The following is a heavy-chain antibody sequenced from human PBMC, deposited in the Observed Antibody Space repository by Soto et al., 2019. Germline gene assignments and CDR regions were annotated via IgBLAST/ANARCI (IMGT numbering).Heavy chain of an antibody. Sequence: RSLRLSCRASAVTFCDYGMSWFRQAPGQGLEWVGFIRSKAYGGTTEYAASVKGRFTISRDDAKSIAYLQMNSLKTEDTAVYYSTLSRYYYDSSGSASHSWGQGTQVTV. D-gene: IGHD3-22*01. J-gene: IGHJ4*02. CDR2: IRSKAYGGTT. CDR1: AVTFCDYG. V-gene: IGHV3-49*03. CDR3: TLSRYYYDSSGSASHS.